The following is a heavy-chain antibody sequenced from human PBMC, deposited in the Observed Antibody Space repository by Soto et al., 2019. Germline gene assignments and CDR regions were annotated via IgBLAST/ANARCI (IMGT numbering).Heavy chain of an antibody. CDR2: IWYDGSNK. CDR1: GLTFSNYG. D-gene: IGHD3-10*01. Sequence: GGSLRLSCAASGLTFSNYGMHWVRRAPGKGLEWVAVIWYDGSNKDHADSVKGRFTISRDNSKNTLYLQMNSLRAEDTAVYYCARDLGRFDYGSAYFDYWGQGTPVTVSS. CDR3: ARDLGRFDYGSAYFDY. J-gene: IGHJ4*02. V-gene: IGHV3-33*01.